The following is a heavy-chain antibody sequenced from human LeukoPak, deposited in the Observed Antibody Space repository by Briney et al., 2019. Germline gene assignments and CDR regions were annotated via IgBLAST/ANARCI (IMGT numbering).Heavy chain of an antibody. D-gene: IGHD3-22*01. CDR2: ISGSGGST. Sequence: PGGSLRLSCAASGFTFSSYAMSWVRQAPGQGLEWVSAISGSGGSTYYADSVKGRFTISRDNSKNTLYLQMNSLRGEDTAVYYCAKGGVLYYYDSSGTTTFDVWGKGTTVTVSS. V-gene: IGHV3-23*01. CDR1: GFTFSSYA. CDR3: AKGGVLYYYDSSGTTTFDV. J-gene: IGHJ6*04.